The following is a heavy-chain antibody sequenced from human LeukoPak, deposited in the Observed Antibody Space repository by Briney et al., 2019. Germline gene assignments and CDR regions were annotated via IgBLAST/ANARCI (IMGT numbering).Heavy chain of an antibody. CDR2: IIPIFGTA. J-gene: IGHJ4*02. D-gene: IGHD3-22*01. V-gene: IGHV1-69*13. CDR1: GGTFSSYA. Sequence: SVKVSCKASGGTFSSYAISWVRQAPGQGLEWMGGIIPIFGTANYAQKFQGRVTITADESTSTAYMELSSLRSEDTAVYYCARSPPYYYDSSGYNPLDYWGQGTLVTVSS. CDR3: ARSPPYYYDSSGYNPLDY.